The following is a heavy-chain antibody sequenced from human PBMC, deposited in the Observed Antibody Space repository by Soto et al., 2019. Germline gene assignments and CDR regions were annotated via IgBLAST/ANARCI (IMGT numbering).Heavy chain of an antibody. Sequence: SQTLSLTFAISGDSVSSNSEAWNWIRQSPSRGLEWLGRTYYRSKWYKEYAVSLKSRITINPDTSKNQFSLQLSSVTPEDTAVYYCARLGTSGGPWGPGTLVTVSS. CDR3: ARLGTSGGP. V-gene: IGHV6-1*01. CDR1: GDSVSSNSEA. CDR2: TYYRSKWYK. J-gene: IGHJ1*01. D-gene: IGHD3-10*01.